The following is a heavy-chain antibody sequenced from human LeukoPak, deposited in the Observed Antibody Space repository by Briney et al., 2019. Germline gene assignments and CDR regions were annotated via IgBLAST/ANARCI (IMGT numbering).Heavy chain of an antibody. D-gene: IGHD6-6*01. CDR2: IIPIFGTA. CDR3: ARAVYSSSTWYYFDY. Sequence: GASVKVSCKASGGTFGSYAISWVRQAPGQGLEWMGGIIPIFGTANYAQKFQGRVTITADKSTSTAYMELSSLRSEDTAVYYCARAVYSSSTWYYFDYWGQGTLVTVSS. V-gene: IGHV1-69*06. J-gene: IGHJ4*02. CDR1: GGTFGSYA.